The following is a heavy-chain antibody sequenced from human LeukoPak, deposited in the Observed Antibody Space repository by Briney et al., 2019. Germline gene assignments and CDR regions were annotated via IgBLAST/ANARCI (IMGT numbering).Heavy chain of an antibody. CDR1: GFTFSSYA. Sequence: GGSLRLSCAASGFTFSSYAMSWVRQAPGKGLEWVSAISGSGGSTYYADSVKGRFTISRDNSKNTLYLQMNSLRAEDTAVYYCAKDKQQLVRGNWFDPWGQGTLVTVSS. CDR2: ISGSGGST. J-gene: IGHJ5*02. CDR3: AKDKQQLVRGNWFDP. D-gene: IGHD6-13*01. V-gene: IGHV3-23*01.